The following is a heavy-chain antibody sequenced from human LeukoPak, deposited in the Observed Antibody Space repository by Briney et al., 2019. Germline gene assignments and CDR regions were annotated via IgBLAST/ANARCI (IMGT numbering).Heavy chain of an antibody. CDR2: INSDGSST. V-gene: IGHV3-74*01. J-gene: IGHJ6*02. D-gene: IGHD3-16*01. CDR1: GFTFSSYW. Sequence: GGSLRLSCAAPGFTFSSYWMHWVRQAPGKGLVWVSRINSDGSSTSYADSVKGRFTISRDNAKNTLYLQMNSLRAEDTAVYYCARAPDVGVNYYYYYYGMDVWGQGTTVTVSS. CDR3: ARAPDVGVNYYYYYYGMDV.